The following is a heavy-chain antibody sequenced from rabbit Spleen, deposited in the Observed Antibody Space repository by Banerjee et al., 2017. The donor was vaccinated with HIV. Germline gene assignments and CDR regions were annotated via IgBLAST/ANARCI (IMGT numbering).Heavy chain of an antibody. Sequence: EESGGDLVKPEGSLTLTCTASGFSFSATYWICWVRQAPGKGLEWIGCRYTGGDATYYASWAKGRFTISKTSSTTVTLQMTSLTAADTSTYFCARADRYTDFYDLWGPGTLVTVS. CDR1: GFSFSATYW. J-gene: IGHJ6*01. CDR3: ARADRYTDFYDL. V-gene: IGHV1S45*01. D-gene: IGHD1-1*01. CDR2: RYTGGDAT.